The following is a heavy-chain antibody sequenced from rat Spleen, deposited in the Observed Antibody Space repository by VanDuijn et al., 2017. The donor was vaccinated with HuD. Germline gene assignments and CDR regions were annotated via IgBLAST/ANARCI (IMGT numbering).Heavy chain of an antibody. CDR2: ITNASGRT. Sequence: EVQLVESGGGLVQPGGSLKLSCVASGFTFNNYWMTWIRQAPGKGLEWVASITNASGRTYYPDSVKGRFTISRDTAQNTLYLQMNSLRSEDTATYYCARGGFLRYWGQGVMVTVSS. CDR1: GFTFNNYW. V-gene: IGHV5-31*01. J-gene: IGHJ2*01. CDR3: ARGGFLRY. D-gene: IGHD1-6*01.